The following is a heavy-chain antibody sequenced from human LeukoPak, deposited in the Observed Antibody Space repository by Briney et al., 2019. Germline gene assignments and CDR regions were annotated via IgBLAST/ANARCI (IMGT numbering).Heavy chain of an antibody. J-gene: IGHJ3*02. D-gene: IGHD2/OR15-2a*01. CDR3: AKEELSAFDI. V-gene: IGHV3-30*18. CDR1: GFTFSSYG. CDR2: ISYDGSNK. Sequence: GGSLRLSCAASGFTFSSYGMHWVRQAPGKGLEWVAVISYDGSNKYYADSVKGRFTISRDNSKNTLYLQMNSLRAEDTAVYYCAKEELSAFDIWGQGTMVTVSS.